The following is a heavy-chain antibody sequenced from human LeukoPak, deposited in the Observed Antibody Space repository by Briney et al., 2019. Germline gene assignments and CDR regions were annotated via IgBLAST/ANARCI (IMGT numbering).Heavy chain of an antibody. V-gene: IGHV4-59*01. CDR2: IYYSGST. CDR3: ARESGGSYDY. Sequence: SETLSLTCTVSGGSISSYYWSWIRQPPGQGLEWIGYIYYSGSTNYNPSLKSRVTISVDTSKNQFSLKLSSVTAADTAVYYCARESGGSYDYWGQGTLVTVSS. D-gene: IGHD1-26*01. CDR1: GGSISSYY. J-gene: IGHJ4*02.